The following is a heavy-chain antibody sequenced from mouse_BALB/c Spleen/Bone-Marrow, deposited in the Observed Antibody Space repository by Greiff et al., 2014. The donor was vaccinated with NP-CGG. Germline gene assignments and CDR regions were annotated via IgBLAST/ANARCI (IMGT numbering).Heavy chain of an antibody. D-gene: IGHD2-14*01. CDR1: GYSFTGYT. J-gene: IGHJ4*01. CDR3: ARRDYRYDEGVDY. CDR2: INPYNGGT. V-gene: IGHV1-18*01. Sequence: EVQGVESGPELVKPGASMKISCKASGYSFTGYTMNWVKQSHGKNLEWIGLINPYNGGTSYNQKLKGKATLTVDKSSSTAYMELLSLTSEDSAVYYCARRDYRYDEGVDYWGQGTSVTVSS.